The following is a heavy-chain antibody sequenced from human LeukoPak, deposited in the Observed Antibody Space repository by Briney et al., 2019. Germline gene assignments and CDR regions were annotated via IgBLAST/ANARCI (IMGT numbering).Heavy chain of an antibody. J-gene: IGHJ4*02. D-gene: IGHD1-14*01. Sequence: GGSLRLSCAASGFTFSSYGMHWVRQAPGKGLEWVAFIRYDGSNKYYADSVKGRFIISRDNSKNTLYLEMNSLSPDDTAVYYCARGVEPLAANTLAYWGQGTLVTVSS. CDR1: GFTFSSYG. CDR2: IRYDGSNK. V-gene: IGHV3-30*02. CDR3: ARGVEPLAANTLAY.